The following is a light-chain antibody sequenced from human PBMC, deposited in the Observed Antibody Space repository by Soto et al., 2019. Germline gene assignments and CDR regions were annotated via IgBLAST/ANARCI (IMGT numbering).Light chain of an antibody. CDR3: QSYDRSLSGSGV. CDR1: SSNIGAGYN. Sequence: QAVLTQPPSLSGAPGQRVTISCTGSSSNIGAGYNVHWYQQLPGTAPKLLIYGNSNRPSGVPDRFSASKSGTSASLAITGLQTEDEADYYCQSYDRSLSGSGVFGGGTKLTV. J-gene: IGLJ3*02. CDR2: GNS. V-gene: IGLV1-40*01.